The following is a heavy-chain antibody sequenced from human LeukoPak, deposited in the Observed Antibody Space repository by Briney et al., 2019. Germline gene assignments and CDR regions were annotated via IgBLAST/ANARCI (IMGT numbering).Heavy chain of an antibody. CDR2: ISYDGSNK. CDR1: GFTFSSYA. D-gene: IGHD6-13*01. V-gene: IGHV3-30-3*01. J-gene: IGHJ6*03. CDR3: ARDRPGIAASPYYYYYYMDV. Sequence: GGSLRLSCAASGFTFSSYAMHWVRQAPGKGLEWVAVISYDGSNKYYADSVKGRFTISRDNSKNTLYLQMNSLRAEDTAVYYCARDRPGIAASPYYYYYYMDVWGKGTTVTVSS.